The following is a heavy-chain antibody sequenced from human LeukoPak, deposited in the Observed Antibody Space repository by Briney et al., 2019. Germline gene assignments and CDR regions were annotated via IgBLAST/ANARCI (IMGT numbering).Heavy chain of an antibody. V-gene: IGHV3-30*18. CDR3: AKAFLRWWWPNFDY. Sequence: TGGSLRLSCAASGFTFSTYGMHWVRQAPGQGLEWVAVIQYDGSNKYYADSVKGRFTISRDNSKNTLYLQMNSLRAEDTAVYYCAKAFLRWWWPNFDYWGQGTLVTVSS. J-gene: IGHJ4*02. CDR2: IQYDGSNK. D-gene: IGHD2-21*01. CDR1: GFTFSTYG.